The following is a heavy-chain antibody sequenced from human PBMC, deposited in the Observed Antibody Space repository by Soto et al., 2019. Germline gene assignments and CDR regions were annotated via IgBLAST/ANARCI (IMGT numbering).Heavy chain of an antibody. CDR1: GGTFSSYT. J-gene: IGHJ2*01. CDR3: ARGNHRWLQLWYFDL. D-gene: IGHD5-12*01. CDR2: IIPIFGTA. Sequence: QVQLVQSGAEVKKPGSSVTVSCKASGGTFSSYTISWVRQAPGQGLEWMGGIIPIFGTANYAQKIQGRVTITADESTSTAYMELRSLRSEDTAVYYCARGNHRWLQLWYFDLWGRGTLVTVSS. V-gene: IGHV1-69*12.